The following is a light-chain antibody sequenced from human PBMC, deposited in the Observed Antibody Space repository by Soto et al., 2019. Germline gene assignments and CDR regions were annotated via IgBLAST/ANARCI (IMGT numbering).Light chain of an antibody. CDR2: EVT. CDR1: STDVGGYNA. J-gene: IGLJ1*01. Sequence: QSALSQPASVSGSPGQTITISCTGTSTDVGGYNAVSWYQHHPGKAPKFIIYEVTHRPSGVSDRFSASKSGNTASLTISGLQAEDEADYYCNSFRVSHLYVFGTGTKVT. V-gene: IGLV2-14*01. CDR3: NSFRVSHLYV.